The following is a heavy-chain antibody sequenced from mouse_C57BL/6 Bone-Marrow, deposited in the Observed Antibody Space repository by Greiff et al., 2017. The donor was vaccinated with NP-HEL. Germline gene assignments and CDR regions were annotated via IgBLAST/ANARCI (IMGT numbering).Heavy chain of an antibody. CDR1: GFTFSDAW. CDR2: IRNKANNHAT. J-gene: IGHJ1*03. D-gene: IGHD1-1*01. Sequence: EVKVEESGGGLVQPGGSMKLSCAASGFTFSDAWMDWVRQSPEKGLEWVAAIRNKANNHATYYAESVKGRFTISRDDSKSSVYLQMNGLRAEDTGIYYCKMGSSYWGYFDVWGTGTTVTVSS. V-gene: IGHV6-6*01. CDR3: KMGSSYWGYFDV.